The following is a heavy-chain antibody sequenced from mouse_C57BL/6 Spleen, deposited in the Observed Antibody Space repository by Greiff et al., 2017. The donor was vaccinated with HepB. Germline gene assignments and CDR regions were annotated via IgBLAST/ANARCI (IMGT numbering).Heavy chain of an antibody. CDR2: ISSGSSTI. J-gene: IGHJ3*01. Sequence: EVQLQESGGGLVKPGGSLKLSCAASGFTFSDYGMHWVRQAPEKGLEWVAYISSGSSTIYYADTVKGRFTISRDNAKNTLFLQMTSLRSEDTAMYYCARREDYGYSFAYWGQGTLVTVSA. CDR3: ARREDYGYSFAY. V-gene: IGHV5-17*01. CDR1: GFTFSDYG. D-gene: IGHD2-2*01.